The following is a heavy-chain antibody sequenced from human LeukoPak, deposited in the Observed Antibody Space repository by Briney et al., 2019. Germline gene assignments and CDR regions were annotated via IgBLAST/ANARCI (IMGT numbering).Heavy chain of an antibody. CDR1: GFTFSSYV. CDR3: ARDGTGSNSGWYIH. CDR2: ISPNGGST. Sequence: GGSLRLSCSASGFTFSSYVMYWVRQAPGKGLEYVSAISPNGGSTYYADSVKGRFTISRDNSGTTLYLQMSSLRPEDTAVYYCARDGTGSNSGWYIHWGQGALVTVSS. V-gene: IGHV3-64D*09. D-gene: IGHD6-19*01. J-gene: IGHJ4*02.